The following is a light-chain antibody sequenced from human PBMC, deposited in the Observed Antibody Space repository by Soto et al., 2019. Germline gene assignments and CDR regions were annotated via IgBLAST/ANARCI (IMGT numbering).Light chain of an antibody. J-gene: IGKJ5*01. V-gene: IGKV1-13*02. CDR2: DVS. Sequence: AIQVTQSPSSLSASVGDRVTMTCRASQDIRGALAWYQQKSGKPPNLLIYDVSTLEGGVPSRFSGSGSGTEFTLTISSLQPEDFGTYYCQQFNSSPITFGQGTRLEIK. CDR3: QQFNSSPIT. CDR1: QDIRGA.